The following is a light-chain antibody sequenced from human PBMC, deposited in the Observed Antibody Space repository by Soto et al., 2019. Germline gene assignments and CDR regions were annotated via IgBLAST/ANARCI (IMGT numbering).Light chain of an antibody. J-gene: IGLJ3*02. CDR2: GNS. CDR1: SSNIGAGYD. Sequence: QLVLTQPPSVSGAPGQRVTISCTESSSNIGAGYDVHWYQQLPGTAPKLLIYGNSNRPSGVPDRFSGSKSGTSASLAITGLPAEDAADYYCQSYDSSLSGWVFGGGTKLTVL. V-gene: IGLV1-40*01. CDR3: QSYDSSLSGWV.